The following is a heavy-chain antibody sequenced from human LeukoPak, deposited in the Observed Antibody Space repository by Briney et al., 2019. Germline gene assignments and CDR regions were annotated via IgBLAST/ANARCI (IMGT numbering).Heavy chain of an antibody. CDR2: IYYSGST. J-gene: IGHJ4*02. Sequence: SETQSLTCTVSGGSISSSSYYWGWIRQPPGKGLEWIGSIYYSGSTYYNPSLKSRVTISVDTSKNQFSLNLSSVTAADTAVYYCARLYYDSSGYYQICYFDYWGQGTLVTVSS. CDR3: ARLYYDSSGYYQICYFDY. D-gene: IGHD3-22*01. V-gene: IGHV4-39*01. CDR1: GGSISSSSYY.